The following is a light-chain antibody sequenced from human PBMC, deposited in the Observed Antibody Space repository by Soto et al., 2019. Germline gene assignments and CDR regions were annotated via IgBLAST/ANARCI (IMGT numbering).Light chain of an antibody. CDR3: QQANSFPWT. J-gene: IGKJ1*01. V-gene: IGKV1-5*01. Sequence: ESPMTQSPATLYASLGDTVTSTCRASQNIFTWLAWYQHKPGKAPKLLMYDASILESGVPSRFSGSGSGTDFTLTISSLQPEDFATYYCQQANSFPWTFGQGTKVDI. CDR1: QNIFTW. CDR2: DAS.